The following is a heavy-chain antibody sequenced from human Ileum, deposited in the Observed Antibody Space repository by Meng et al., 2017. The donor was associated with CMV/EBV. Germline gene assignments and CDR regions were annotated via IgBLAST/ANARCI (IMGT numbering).Heavy chain of an antibody. CDR1: GFTFQNYA. D-gene: IGHD1-26*01. V-gene: IGHV3-30-3*01. J-gene: IGHJ4*02. Sequence: GESLKISCAASGFTFQNYAMHWVRQAPGKGLEWVAVTSSGGSSKYYADSVQGRFTMSRDRSRNTLYLEMIGLRTDDTAMYHCAREGAVIVGPTYFDYWGQGTLVTVSS. CDR2: TSSGGSSK. CDR3: AREGAVIVGPTYFDY.